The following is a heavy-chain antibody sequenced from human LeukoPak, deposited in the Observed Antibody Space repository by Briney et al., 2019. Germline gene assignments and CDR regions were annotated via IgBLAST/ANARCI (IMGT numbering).Heavy chain of an antibody. CDR3: AKMVATTHYFDY. V-gene: IGHV3-30-3*02. D-gene: IGHD5-12*01. CDR2: ISFDGNNK. J-gene: IGHJ4*02. Sequence: SGGSLRLSCAASGFTFSKYAMHWVRQAPGKGLEWVAVISFDGNNKYYTDSVKGRFTISRDNSKNTLYLQMNSLRAEDTAVYYCAKMVATTHYFDYWGQGTLVTVSS. CDR1: GFTFSKYA.